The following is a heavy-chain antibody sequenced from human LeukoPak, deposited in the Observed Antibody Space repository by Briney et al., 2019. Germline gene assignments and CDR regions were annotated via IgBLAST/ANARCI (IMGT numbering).Heavy chain of an antibody. CDR3: ARAYRGYYYYYGMDV. CDR2: MNPNSGNT. Sequence: GASVKVSCKASGYTFTSYDITWVRQATGQGLEWMGWMNPNSGNTGYAQKFQGRVTMTRNTSISTAYMELSSLRSEDTAVYYCARAYRGYYYYYGMDVWGQGATVTVSS. V-gene: IGHV1-8*01. CDR1: GYTFTSYD. J-gene: IGHJ6*01. D-gene: IGHD3-16*01.